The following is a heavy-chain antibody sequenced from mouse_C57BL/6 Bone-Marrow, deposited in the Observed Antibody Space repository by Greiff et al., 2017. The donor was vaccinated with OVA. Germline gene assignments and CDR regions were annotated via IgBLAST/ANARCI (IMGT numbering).Heavy chain of an antibody. CDR2: IYPGSGST. Sequence: QVQLQQPGAELVKPGASVKMSCKASGYTFTSYWITWVKQRPGQGLEWIGDIYPGSGSTNYNEKFKSKATLTVDTSSSTAYMQLSSLTSEDSAVYYCARRDFYGPLCYAMDYWGQGTSVTVSS. D-gene: IGHD1-1*02. V-gene: IGHV1-55*01. J-gene: IGHJ4*01. CDR3: ARRDFYGPLCYAMDY. CDR1: GYTFTSYW.